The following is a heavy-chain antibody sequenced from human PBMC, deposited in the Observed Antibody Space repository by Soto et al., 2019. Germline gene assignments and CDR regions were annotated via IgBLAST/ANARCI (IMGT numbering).Heavy chain of an antibody. Sequence: ASVKVSCKASGFTFTSSAVQWVRQARGQRLEWIGWIVVGSGNTNYAQKFQERVTITRDMSTSTAYMELSSLRSEDTAVYYCAADGSGSWYYYYYGMDVWGQGTTVTVSS. CDR1: GFTFTSSA. J-gene: IGHJ6*02. V-gene: IGHV1-58*01. CDR3: AADGSGSWYYYYYGMDV. CDR2: IVVGSGNT. D-gene: IGHD6-13*01.